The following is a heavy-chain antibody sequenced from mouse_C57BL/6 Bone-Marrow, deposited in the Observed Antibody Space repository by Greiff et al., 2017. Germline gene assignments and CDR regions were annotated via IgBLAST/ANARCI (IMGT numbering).Heavy chain of an antibody. D-gene: IGHD6-1*01. J-gene: IGHJ4*01. Sequence: EVKVVESGGGLVQSGRSLRLSCATSGFTFSDFYMEWVRQAPGKGLEWIAASRNKANDYTTEYNATVKGRFIVSRDTSQSILYLQMNALRAEDTAVYYCARDASSWYYGMDYWGQGTSVTVSS. V-gene: IGHV7-1*01. CDR3: ARDASSWYYGMDY. CDR2: SRNKANDYTT. CDR1: GFTFSDFY.